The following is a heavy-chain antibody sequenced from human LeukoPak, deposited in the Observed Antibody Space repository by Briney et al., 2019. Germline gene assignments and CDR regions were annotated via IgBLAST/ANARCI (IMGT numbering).Heavy chain of an antibody. V-gene: IGHV1-2*02. CDR2: INPNSGGT. D-gene: IGHD3-9*01. CDR3: AINILTGYYPNWFDP. Sequence: ASVKVSCKASGYTFTGYYMHWVRQAPGQGLEWMGWINPNSGGTNYAQKFQGRVTMTRDTSISTAYMELSRLRSDDTAVYYCAINILTGYYPNWFDPWGRGTLVTVSS. CDR1: GYTFTGYY. J-gene: IGHJ5*02.